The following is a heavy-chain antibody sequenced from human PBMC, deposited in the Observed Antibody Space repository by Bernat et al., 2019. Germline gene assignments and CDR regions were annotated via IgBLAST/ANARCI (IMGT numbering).Heavy chain of an antibody. CDR2: IYNDGGT. CDR1: GFTVTSTY. CDR3: ARDKRLDP. J-gene: IGHJ5*02. V-gene: IGHV3-53*01. Sequence: EVQLMESGGGLIQPGGSLRLSCAASGFTVTSTYMIWVRQAPGKGLEWVSVIYNDGGTNYADSVKGRFTISRDTSKNTLYLQMNSLRAEDTAVYYCARDKRLDPWGQGTLVTVSS.